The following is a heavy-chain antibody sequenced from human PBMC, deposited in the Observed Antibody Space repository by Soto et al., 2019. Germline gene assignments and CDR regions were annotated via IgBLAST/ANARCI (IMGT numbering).Heavy chain of an antibody. D-gene: IGHD1-7*01. V-gene: IGHV4-4*02. CDR2: IYRTGST. J-gene: IGHJ4*02. CDR1: GGSFTSNNW. Sequence: SETLSLTCAVSGGSFTSNNWWTWVRQPPGQGLEWIGEIYRTGSTNYNPSLKSRVTISLDKSENQFSLKVTSLTAADTAVYYCESRDPGTSVDYWGQGTLVTVYS. CDR3: ESRDPGTSVDY.